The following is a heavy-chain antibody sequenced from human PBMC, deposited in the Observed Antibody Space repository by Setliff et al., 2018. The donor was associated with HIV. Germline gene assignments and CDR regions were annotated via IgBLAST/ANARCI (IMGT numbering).Heavy chain of an antibody. CDR1: GVSFSGDY. Sequence: SETLSLTCAVSGVSFSGDYWSWVRQPPGKGLEWIAEVHPSGSINYNSSLKSRVAISVDTSKNQISLKLSSVTAADTAVYYCASLNGSESPYIYYYYMDVWGKGTTVTVSS. J-gene: IGHJ6*03. D-gene: IGHD3-10*01. CDR3: ASLNGSESPYIYYYYMDV. V-gene: IGHV4-34*01. CDR2: VHPSGSI.